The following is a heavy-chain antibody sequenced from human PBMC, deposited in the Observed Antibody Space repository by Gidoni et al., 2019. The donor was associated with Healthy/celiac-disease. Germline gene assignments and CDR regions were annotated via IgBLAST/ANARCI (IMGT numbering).Heavy chain of an antibody. J-gene: IGHJ6*02. D-gene: IGHD4-17*01. CDR1: GCSISRYY. V-gene: IGHV4-59*08. Sequence: QVQLQESGPGLVKPSETLSLTCTVSGCSISRYYWSSIRQPPGKGLEWIGYIYYRGSTNYNPSLKSRVTISVDTSKNQFSLKLSSVTAADTAVYYCARLYGDYARRDLRVFGYYYYGMDVWGQGTTVTVSS. CDR3: ARLYGDYARRDLRVFGYYYYGMDV. CDR2: IYYRGST.